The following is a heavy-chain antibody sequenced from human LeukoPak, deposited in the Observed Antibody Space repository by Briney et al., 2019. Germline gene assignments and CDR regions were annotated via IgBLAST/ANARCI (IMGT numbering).Heavy chain of an antibody. V-gene: IGHV1-69*04. Sequence: ASVKVSCKASGGTFSSYAISWVRQAPGQGLEWMGRIIPILGIANYAQKFQGRVTITADKSTSTAYMELSSLRSEDTAVYHCARGSKWLFYYWGQGTLVTVSS. CDR3: ARGSKWLFYY. D-gene: IGHD3-22*01. CDR2: IIPILGIA. CDR1: GGTFSSYA. J-gene: IGHJ4*02.